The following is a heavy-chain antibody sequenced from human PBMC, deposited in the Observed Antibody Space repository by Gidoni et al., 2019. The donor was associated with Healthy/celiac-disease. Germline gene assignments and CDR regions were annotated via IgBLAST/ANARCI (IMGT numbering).Heavy chain of an antibody. Sequence: EVQLVESGGGLVQPGRSLRLSCAASGFTFDDYAMPWVRQAPGKGLEWVSGISWNSGSIGYAGSVKGRFTISRDNAKNSLYLQMNSLRGEDTALYYCAKGIFFGSGVYWWDDAFYFWGQGTMVTVSS. V-gene: IGHV3-9*01. J-gene: IGHJ3*01. CDR3: AKGIFFGSGVYWWDDAFYF. CDR1: GFTFDDYA. CDR2: ISWNSGSI. D-gene: IGHD3-10*01.